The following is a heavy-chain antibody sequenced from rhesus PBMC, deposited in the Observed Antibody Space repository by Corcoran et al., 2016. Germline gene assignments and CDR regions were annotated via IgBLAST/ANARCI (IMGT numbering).Heavy chain of an antibody. Sequence: EVQLVQSGAEVKKPGASVKISCKASGYTFTDYYMNWVRQAPGQGLEWMGRVDPEDGEAIHAKKFQDRVTITADTSTDTAYMELSSLISEDTAVYYCATGGSKSLDYWGQGVLVTVSS. CDR3: ATGGSKSLDY. CDR2: VDPEDGEA. D-gene: IGHD4-23*01. V-gene: IGHV1-111*02. CDR1: GYTFTDYY. J-gene: IGHJ4*01.